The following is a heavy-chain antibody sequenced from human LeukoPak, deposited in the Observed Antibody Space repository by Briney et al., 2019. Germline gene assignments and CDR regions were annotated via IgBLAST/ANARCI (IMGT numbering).Heavy chain of an antibody. D-gene: IGHD2-15*01. Sequence: GESLKISCAASGFTFSSYSMNWVRQAPGKGLEWVSSISSSSSYIYYADSVKGRFTISRDNAKNSLYLQMNSLRAEDTAVYYCARGLGPHGSRDYWGQGTLVTVSS. CDR1: GFTFSSYS. CDR2: ISSSSSYI. V-gene: IGHV3-21*01. CDR3: ARGLGPHGSRDY. J-gene: IGHJ4*02.